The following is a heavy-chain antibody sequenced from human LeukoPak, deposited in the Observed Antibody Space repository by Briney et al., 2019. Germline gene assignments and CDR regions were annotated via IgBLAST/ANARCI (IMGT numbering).Heavy chain of an antibody. Sequence: GGSLRLSCAASGFTFSSYAMSWVRQAPGKGLGWASAISGSGGSTYYADSVKGRFTISRDNSKNTLYLQMNSLRAEDTAVYYCAKNHYGDHFDYWGQGTLVTVSS. CDR3: AKNHYGDHFDY. CDR1: GFTFSSYA. CDR2: ISGSGGST. J-gene: IGHJ4*02. V-gene: IGHV3-23*01. D-gene: IGHD4-17*01.